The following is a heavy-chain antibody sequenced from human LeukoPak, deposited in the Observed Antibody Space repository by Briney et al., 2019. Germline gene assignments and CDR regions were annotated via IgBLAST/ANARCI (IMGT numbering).Heavy chain of an antibody. CDR3: ARGSQFCFDY. D-gene: IGHD1-26*01. Sequence: RGSLRLSCAASGFTFSSYSMNWVRQAPGKGLEWVSSISSSSSYIYYADSVKGRFTISRDNAKNSLYLQMNSLRAEDTAVYYCARGSQFCFDYWGQGTLVTVSS. CDR1: GFTFSSYS. CDR2: ISSSSSYI. J-gene: IGHJ4*02. V-gene: IGHV3-21*01.